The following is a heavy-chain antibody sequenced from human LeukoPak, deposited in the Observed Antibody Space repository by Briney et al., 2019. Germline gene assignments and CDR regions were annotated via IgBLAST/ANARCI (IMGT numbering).Heavy chain of an antibody. V-gene: IGHV3-7*01. Sequence: PGGSLRLSCAASGFTFSSYWMSWVRQAPGKGLEWVANIKQDGSEKYYVDSVKGRFTISRDNAKNSLYLQMNSLRAEDTAVYYCAKPAVAAPPLYYYYGMDVWGQGTTVTVSS. CDR3: AKPAVAAPPLYYYYGMDV. CDR2: IKQDGSEK. CDR1: GFTFSSYW. D-gene: IGHD6-19*01. J-gene: IGHJ6*02.